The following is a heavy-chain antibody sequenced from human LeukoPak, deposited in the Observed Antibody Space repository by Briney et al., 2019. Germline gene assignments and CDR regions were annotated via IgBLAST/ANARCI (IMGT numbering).Heavy chain of an antibody. CDR3: AKIAYGDLRRYYYYYMDV. Sequence: GGSLRLSCAASGFTFSGYAMSWVRQAPGKGLEWVSAISGSGGSTYYADSVKGRFTISRDNSKNTLYLQMNSLRAEDTAVYYCAKIAYGDLRRYYYYYMDVWGKGTTVTVSS. CDR2: ISGSGGST. J-gene: IGHJ6*03. CDR1: GFTFSGYA. D-gene: IGHD4-17*01. V-gene: IGHV3-23*01.